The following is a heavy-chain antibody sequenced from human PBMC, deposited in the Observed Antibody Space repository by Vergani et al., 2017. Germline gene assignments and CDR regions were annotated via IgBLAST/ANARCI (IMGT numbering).Heavy chain of an antibody. D-gene: IGHD1-26*01. CDR1: GFTFTSYG. CDR3: AKDRPRDWETPLFLFDY. CDR2: ISASGGST. V-gene: IGHV3-23*01. Sequence: EVQLLESGGGLVQPGESLRLSCTVSGFTFTSYGISWVRQAPGKGLEWASGISASGGSTYYTDSVKGRFIISRDISKNTLYLQMSSLRADDTAVYYCAKDRPRDWETPLFLFDYWGQGTLVAVSS. J-gene: IGHJ4*02.